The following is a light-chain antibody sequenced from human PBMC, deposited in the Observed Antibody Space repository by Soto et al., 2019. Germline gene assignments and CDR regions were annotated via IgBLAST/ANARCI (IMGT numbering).Light chain of an antibody. CDR1: SSDVGGYNY. J-gene: IGLJ2*01. CDR3: SSYTSSSIPGV. CDR2: EVS. Sequence: QSALTQPASVSGSPGQSITISCTGTSSDVGGYNYVSWYQQPPGKAPKLMIYEVSYRPSGVSNRFSGSKSGNTASLTISGLPAEDEANYYCSSYTSSSIPGVFGGGTKLIVL. V-gene: IGLV2-14*01.